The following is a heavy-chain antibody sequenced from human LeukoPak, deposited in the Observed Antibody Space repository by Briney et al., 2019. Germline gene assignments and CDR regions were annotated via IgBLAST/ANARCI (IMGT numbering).Heavy chain of an antibody. V-gene: IGHV4-59*01. Sequence: SETLSLTCTVSGGSISSYYWSWIRQPPGKGLEWIGYIYYSGSTSYNPSLKSRVTISVDTSKNQFSLKLSSVTAADTAVYYCARWDYSSGYYRLGYWGQGTLVTVSS. CDR2: IYYSGST. CDR3: ARWDYSSGYYRLGY. J-gene: IGHJ4*02. CDR1: GGSISSYY. D-gene: IGHD3-22*01.